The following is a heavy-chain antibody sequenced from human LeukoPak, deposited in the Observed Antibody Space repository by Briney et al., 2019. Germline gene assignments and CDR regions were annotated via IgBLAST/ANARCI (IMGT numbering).Heavy chain of an antibody. V-gene: IGHV1-18*01. CDR3: GRERDGDYLAY. J-gene: IGHJ4*02. CDR2: ISTYNGNT. D-gene: IGHD4-17*01. Sequence: GASVKVSCKASAYPFTTNGITWVRQAPGQGLEWMGWISTYNGNTIYAQKLQGRVTMTTDTSTNTAYMELRSLRSDDTAVYYCGRERDGDYLAYWGQGTLVTVSS. CDR1: AYPFTTNG.